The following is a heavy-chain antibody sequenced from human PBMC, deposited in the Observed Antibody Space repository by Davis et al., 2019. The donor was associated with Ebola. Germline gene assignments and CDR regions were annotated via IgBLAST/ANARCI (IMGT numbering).Heavy chain of an antibody. CDR3: ASPWHTMVQGLRV. CDR2: INTSVNGGTT. V-gene: IGHV1-46*01. CDR1: GYTFTNFY. Sequence: AASVKVSCKASGYTFTNFYIHWVRQAPGQGLEWMGVINTSVNGGTTTYAQKFEGRVTMTRDTSTSTVSMELSSLRSEDTAVYYCASPWHTMVQGLRVWGQGTLVTVSS. D-gene: IGHD3-10*01. J-gene: IGHJ4*02.